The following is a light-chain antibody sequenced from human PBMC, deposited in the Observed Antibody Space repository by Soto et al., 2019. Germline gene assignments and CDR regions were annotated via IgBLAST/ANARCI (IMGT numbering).Light chain of an antibody. J-gene: IGKJ1*01. CDR2: GAS. CDR1: QSVAGT. Sequence: ETVMTQSPATLSVSPGETATLSCRASQSVAGTLAWYQQKPGQAPRLLIYGASTRATGIPVRFSGSGSGTECTLTISSLQYEDFAGDVCRQYDSWARTFGRGTKVEIK. V-gene: IGKV3-15*01. CDR3: RQYDSWART.